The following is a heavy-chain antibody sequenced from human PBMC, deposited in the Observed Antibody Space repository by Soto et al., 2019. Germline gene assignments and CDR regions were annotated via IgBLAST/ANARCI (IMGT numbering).Heavy chain of an antibody. J-gene: IGHJ5*02. CDR1: GGSISSYY. Sequence: SETLSLTCTVSGGSISSYYWSWIRQPPGKGLEWIGYIYYSGSTNYNPSLKSRVTISVDTSKNQFSLKLSSVTAADTAVYYCARENILNWFDPWGQGTLVTVSS. CDR2: IYYSGST. V-gene: IGHV4-59*01. CDR3: ARENILNWFDP.